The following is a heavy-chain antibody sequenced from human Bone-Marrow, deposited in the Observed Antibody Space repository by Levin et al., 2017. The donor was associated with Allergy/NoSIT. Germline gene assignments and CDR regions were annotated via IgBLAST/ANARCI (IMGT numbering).Heavy chain of an antibody. D-gene: IGHD2-15*01. CDR2: IWYDGSNK. Sequence: PGGSLRLSCAASGFTFSSYGMHWVRQAPGKGLEWVAVIWYDGSNKYYADSVKGRFTISRDNSKNTLYLQMNSLRAEDTAVYYCARDRVVAEPYYYYGMDVWGQGTTVTVSS. CDR1: GFTFSSYG. V-gene: IGHV3-33*01. J-gene: IGHJ6*02. CDR3: ARDRVVAEPYYYYGMDV.